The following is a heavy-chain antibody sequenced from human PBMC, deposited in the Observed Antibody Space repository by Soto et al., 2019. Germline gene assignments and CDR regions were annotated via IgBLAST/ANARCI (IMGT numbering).Heavy chain of an antibody. Sequence: PGGSLRLSCAASGFTFDDYTMHWVRQAPGKGLKWVSLICWDGGSTYYAGSVKGRFTISRDNSKNSLYLQMNSLRTEDTALYYCAKEFYSGTNYYYYGMEVWGQETTVTVSS. CDR2: ICWDGGST. CDR1: GFTFDDYT. J-gene: IGHJ6*02. CDR3: AKEFYSGTNYYYYGMEV. D-gene: IGHD1-1*01. V-gene: IGHV3-43*01.